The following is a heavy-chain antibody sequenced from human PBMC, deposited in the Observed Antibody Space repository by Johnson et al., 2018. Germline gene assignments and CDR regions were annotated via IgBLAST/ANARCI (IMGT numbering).Heavy chain of an antibody. CDR3: ARVTADFYDSSGYGFQH. CDR1: GLSFSSYS. Sequence: VQLVQSGGGLVQPGGSLRLSCEATGLSFSSYSFNWVRQAPGKGLEWISYISSSSRTIYYADSVKGRFTISRDDAKNAPCLHRNRLRAEDTAVYYWARVTADFYDSSGYGFQHWGQGTLVTVSS. D-gene: IGHD3-22*01. CDR2: ISSSSRTI. V-gene: IGHV3-48*01. J-gene: IGHJ1*01.